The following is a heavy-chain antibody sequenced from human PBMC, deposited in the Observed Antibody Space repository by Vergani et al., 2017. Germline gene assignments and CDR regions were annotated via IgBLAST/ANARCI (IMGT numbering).Heavy chain of an antibody. CDR1: GFTFSSYS. J-gene: IGHJ6*02. CDR3: AHYGDRYYYYGMDV. Sequence: EVQLVESGGGLVQPGGSLRLSCAASGFTFSSYSMNWVRQAPGKGLEWVSYISSSSSTIYYADSVKGRFTISRDNAKNSLYLQMNSLRAEDTAVYYCAHYGDRYYYYGMDVWGQGTTVTVSS. V-gene: IGHV3-48*01. CDR2: ISSSSSTI. D-gene: IGHD4-17*01.